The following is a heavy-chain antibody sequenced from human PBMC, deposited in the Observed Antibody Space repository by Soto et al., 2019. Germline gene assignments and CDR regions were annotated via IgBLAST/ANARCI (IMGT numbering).Heavy chain of an antibody. J-gene: IGHJ4*02. Sequence: SETPSLTCAVYGVSFRGYYWSWIRQPPGKGLEWIGEINHSGSTNYNPSLKSRVTISVDTSKNQFSLKLSSVTAADTAVYYCARKSSGYYFDYWGQGTLVTVSS. D-gene: IGHD3-22*01. V-gene: IGHV4-34*01. CDR2: INHSGST. CDR1: GVSFRGYY. CDR3: ARKSSGYYFDY.